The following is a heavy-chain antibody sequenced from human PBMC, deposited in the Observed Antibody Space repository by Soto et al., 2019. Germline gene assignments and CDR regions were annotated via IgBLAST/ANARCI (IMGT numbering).Heavy chain of an antibody. CDR1: GFTFSSYA. CDR2: ISYDGSNK. D-gene: IGHD2-8*01. V-gene: IGHV3-30-3*01. CDR3: ARGLELMVYAIPGGY. Sequence: GGSLRLSCAASGFTFSSYAMHWVRQAPGKGLEWVAVISYDGSNKYYADSVKGRFTISRDNSKNTLYLQMNSLRAEDTAVYYCARGLELMVYAIPGGYWGQGTLVTVSS. J-gene: IGHJ4*02.